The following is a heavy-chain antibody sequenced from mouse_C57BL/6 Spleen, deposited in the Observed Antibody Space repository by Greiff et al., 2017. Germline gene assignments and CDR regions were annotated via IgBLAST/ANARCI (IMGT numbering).Heavy chain of an antibody. D-gene: IGHD2-2*01. CDR3: ARGGYDYAMDY. CDR1: GFTFSSYA. V-gene: IGHV5-4*03. CDR2: ISDGGSYT. J-gene: IGHJ4*01. Sequence: EVNLVESGGGLVKPGGSLKLSCAASGFTFSSYAMSWVRQTPEKRLEWVATISDGGSYTYYPDNVKGRFTISRDNAKNNLYLQMSHLKSEDTAMYYCARGGYDYAMDYWGQGTSVTVSS.